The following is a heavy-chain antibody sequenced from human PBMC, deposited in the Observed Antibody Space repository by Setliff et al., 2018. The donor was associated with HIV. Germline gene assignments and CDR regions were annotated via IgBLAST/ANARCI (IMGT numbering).Heavy chain of an antibody. Sequence: ASVKVSCKASGYTFTSYDINWVRQATGQGLEWMGWMNPNSNDIAYAQKLQGSVTMTRNTSIATAYMELSNLRSEDTAVYYCARGRSRAKDAFDIWGQGTRVTVSS. D-gene: IGHD6-13*01. V-gene: IGHV1-8*01. CDR3: ARGRSRAKDAFDI. J-gene: IGHJ3*02. CDR2: MNPNSNDI. CDR1: GYTFTSYD.